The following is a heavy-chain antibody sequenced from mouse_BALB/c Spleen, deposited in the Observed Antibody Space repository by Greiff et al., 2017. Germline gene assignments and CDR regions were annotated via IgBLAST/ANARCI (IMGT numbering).Heavy chain of an antibody. Sequence: QVQLKESGPELVKPGASVRISCKASGYTFTSYYIHWVKQRPGQGLEWIGWIYPGNVNTKYNEKFKGKATLTADKSSSTAYMQLSSLTSEDSAVYFCARPYDYDEFDYWGQGTTLTVSS. D-gene: IGHD2-4*01. V-gene: IGHV1S56*01. J-gene: IGHJ2*01. CDR3: ARPYDYDEFDY. CDR1: GYTFTSYY. CDR2: IYPGNVNT.